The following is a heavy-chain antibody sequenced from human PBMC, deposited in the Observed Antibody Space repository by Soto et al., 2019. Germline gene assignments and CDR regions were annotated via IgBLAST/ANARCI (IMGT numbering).Heavy chain of an antibody. J-gene: IGHJ6*04. Sequence: PGGSLRLSCAASGFTVSSKYMTWVRQAPGKGLEWVSLIQSGGTTYYADSVKGRFTISRDTSENTLHLQMDSLRVEDTAVYYCARDDVLCDGGRCYGIPLDVWRKGTTVTVSS. CDR1: GFTVSSKY. CDR2: IQSGGTT. V-gene: IGHV3-66*01. CDR3: ARDDVLCDGGRCYGIPLDV. D-gene: IGHD2-15*01.